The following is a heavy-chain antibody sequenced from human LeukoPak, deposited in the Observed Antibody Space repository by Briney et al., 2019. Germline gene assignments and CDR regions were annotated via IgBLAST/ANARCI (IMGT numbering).Heavy chain of an antibody. CDR3: ARDEDIVVVPAAGFAY. D-gene: IGHD2-2*01. CDR1: GYTFTSYG. CDR2: ISAYNGNT. J-gene: IGHJ4*02. Sequence: GASVKVSCKASGYTFTSYGISWVRQAPGQGLEWMGWISAYNGNTNYAQKLQGRVAMTTDTSTSTAYMELRSLRSDDTAVYYCARDEDIVVVPAAGFAYWGQGTLVTVSP. V-gene: IGHV1-18*01.